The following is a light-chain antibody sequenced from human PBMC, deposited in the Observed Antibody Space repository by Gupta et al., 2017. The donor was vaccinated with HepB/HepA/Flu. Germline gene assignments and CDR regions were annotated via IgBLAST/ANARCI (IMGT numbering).Light chain of an antibody. Sequence: SHSPATRSVSPREKATLSCRPSQSISNKLAWYQQKPGQAPRLLIYSASTRATGISARFSGSGSGTDFTLTISSLQSEDCAVYYCQQYNFWPQTFGQGTKVEIK. CDR3: QQYNFWPQT. CDR2: SAS. CDR1: QSISNK. J-gene: IGKJ1*01. V-gene: IGKV3D-15*01.